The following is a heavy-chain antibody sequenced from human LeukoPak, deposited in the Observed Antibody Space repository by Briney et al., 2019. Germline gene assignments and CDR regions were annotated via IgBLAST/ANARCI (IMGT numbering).Heavy chain of an antibody. Sequence: PGWSLRLSCAASGFTFSGYEMNWVRQAPGRGLEWVANIDQSGGRNNYVDSVKGRCTIFRDNAKNSLFLEMSSLRADDTAVYFCARDVEGATFAIWGQGTTVTVSS. V-gene: IGHV3-7*03. CDR3: ARDVEGATFAI. CDR2: IDQSGGRN. CDR1: GFTFSGYE. D-gene: IGHD5-12*01. J-gene: IGHJ3*02.